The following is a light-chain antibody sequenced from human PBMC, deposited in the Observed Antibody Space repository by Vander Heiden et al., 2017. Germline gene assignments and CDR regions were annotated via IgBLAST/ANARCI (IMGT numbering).Light chain of an antibody. V-gene: IGKV1-39*01. CDR3: QQDYSSLET. CDR2: ATF. J-gene: IGKJ2*01. CDR1: QGISSY. Sequence: IQMTQSPSSLSASVGDRVTITCRASQGISSYLNWYQQRPGKAPKLLISATFTLQSGVPSRFSGSGSGTYFTLTISSLQPEDFATYYCQQDYSSLETFGQGTKLDVK.